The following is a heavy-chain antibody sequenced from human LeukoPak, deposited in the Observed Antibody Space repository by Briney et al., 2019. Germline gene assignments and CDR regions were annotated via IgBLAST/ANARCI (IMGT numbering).Heavy chain of an antibody. CDR1: GFIFNNYA. CDR3: ARDSYGDYYFDY. J-gene: IGHJ4*02. Sequence: GGSLRLSCAGSGFIFNNYAMHWVRQPPGKGLEWVSSISGSSGNTYYADSVKGRFTISRDNAKKSLYLEMNSLRAEDTAVYYCARDSYGDYYFDYWGQGTLVTVSS. V-gene: IGHV3-21*01. D-gene: IGHD4-17*01. CDR2: ISGSSGNT.